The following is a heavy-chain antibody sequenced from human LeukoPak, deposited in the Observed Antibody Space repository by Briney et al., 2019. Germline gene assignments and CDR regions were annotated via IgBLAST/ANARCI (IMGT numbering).Heavy chain of an antibody. V-gene: IGHV1-2*06. Sequence: GASVKVSCKPSGYTFTGYYMHWVRQAPGHGLEWMGRINPNNGGTNCAQKFQDRVTMTRDTSISTAYMELSRLTSDDTAVYYCARELQGDNSGTFDAFDIWGQGTVVTVST. CDR1: GYTFTGYY. CDR3: ARELQGDNSGTFDAFDI. J-gene: IGHJ3*02. CDR2: INPNNGGT. D-gene: IGHD6-19*01.